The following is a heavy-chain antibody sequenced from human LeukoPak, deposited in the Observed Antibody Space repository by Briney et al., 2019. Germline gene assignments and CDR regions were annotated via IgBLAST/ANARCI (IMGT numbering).Heavy chain of an antibody. D-gene: IGHD3-22*01. CDR3: ARDSYYDSSGYYLDAFDI. Sequence: PGGSLRLSCAASGFTFSSYSMNWVGQAPGKGLDGVSAISSSSYIYYAESVKGRFTISRDNAKNPPYLQMNSLRAEDTAVYYCARDSYYDSSGYYLDAFDIWGQETMVTVSS. J-gene: IGHJ3*02. CDR2: ISSSSYI. V-gene: IGHV3-21*01. CDR1: GFTFSSYS.